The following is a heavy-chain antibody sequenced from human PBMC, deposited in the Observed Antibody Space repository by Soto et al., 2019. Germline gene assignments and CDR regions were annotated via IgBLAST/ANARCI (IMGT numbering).Heavy chain of an antibody. CDR3: ASSLEWLFPTGFDP. D-gene: IGHD3-3*01. J-gene: IGHJ5*02. CDR1: GGSISSGGYY. Sequence: PSEPLSLTWTVSGGSISSGGYYWSWIRQHPGKGLEWIGYIYYSGSTYYNPSLKSRVTISVDTSKNQFSLKLSSVTAADTAVYYCASSLEWLFPTGFDPWGQGTLVTVSS. CDR2: IYYSGST. V-gene: IGHV4-30-4*08.